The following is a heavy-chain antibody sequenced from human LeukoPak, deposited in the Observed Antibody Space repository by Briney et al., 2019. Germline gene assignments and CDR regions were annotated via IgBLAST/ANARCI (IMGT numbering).Heavy chain of an antibody. CDR2: ISGSGGST. CDR3: AKALMTTVTTPGAFDI. CDR1: GFTFSSYA. J-gene: IGHJ3*02. D-gene: IGHD4-17*01. V-gene: IGHV3-23*01. Sequence: PGGSLRLSCAASGFTFSSYAMSWVRQAPGKGLEWVSAISGSGGSTYYADSVKGRFTISRDNSKNTLYLQMNSLRAEDTAGYYCAKALMTTVTTPGAFDIWGQGTMVTVSS.